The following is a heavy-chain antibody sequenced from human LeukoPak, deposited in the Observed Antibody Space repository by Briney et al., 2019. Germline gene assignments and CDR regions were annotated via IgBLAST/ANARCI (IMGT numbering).Heavy chain of an antibody. D-gene: IGHD5-18*01. J-gene: IGHJ4*02. CDR2: ISGSGGST. CDR3: AKDVRGYSYGHLDY. CDR1: GFTFSIYA. Sequence: PGGSLRLSCAASGFTFSIYAMSWVRQAPGKGLEWVSAISGSGGSTYYADSVKGRFTISRDNSKNTLYLQMNSLRAEDTAVYYCAKDVRGYSYGHLDYWGQGTLVTVSS. V-gene: IGHV3-23*01.